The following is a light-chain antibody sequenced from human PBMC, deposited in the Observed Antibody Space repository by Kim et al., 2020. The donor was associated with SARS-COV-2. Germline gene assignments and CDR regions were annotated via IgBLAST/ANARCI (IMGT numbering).Light chain of an antibody. Sequence: SASVGDRVTITCRASQGISNYLAWYQQRPGKVPKLLIYTAYTLQSGVPSRFSGSGYGTEFTLTISSLQPEDVATYYCQKYDSAPHTFGQGTKLEI. J-gene: IGKJ2*01. CDR3: QKYDSAPHT. CDR1: QGISNY. CDR2: TAY. V-gene: IGKV1-27*01.